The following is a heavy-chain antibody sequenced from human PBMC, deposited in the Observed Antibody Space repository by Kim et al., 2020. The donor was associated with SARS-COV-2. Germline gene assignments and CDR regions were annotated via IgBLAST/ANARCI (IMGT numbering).Heavy chain of an antibody. V-gene: IGHV5-51*01. CDR3: ARRPAPGSSSVGYLWWFDP. D-gene: IGHD6-6*01. CDR2: IYPGDSDT. CDR1: GYSFTSYW. Sequence: GESLKISCKGSGYSFTSYWIGWVRQMPGKGLEWMGIIYPGDSDTRYSPSFQGQVTISADKSISTAYLQWSSLKASDTAMYYCARRPAPGSSSVGYLWWFDPWGQGTLVTVSS. J-gene: IGHJ5*02.